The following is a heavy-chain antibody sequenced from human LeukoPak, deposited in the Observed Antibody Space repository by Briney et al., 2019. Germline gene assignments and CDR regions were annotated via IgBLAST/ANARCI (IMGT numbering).Heavy chain of an antibody. D-gene: IGHD2-15*01. CDR2: MYYSGST. V-gene: IGHV4-31*03. J-gene: IGHJ5*02. CDR3: ARECNYCSGGSCYPGWFAP. CDR1: GGSISSGGYD. Sequence: SETLSLTCTVSGGSISSGGYDWRWIRQHPGKGLEWVGYMYYSGSTYYNPSLKSRFTISVDTSKNQFSRKLSSVTAADTAVYYCARECNYCSGGSCYPGWFAPWGQGTLVTVSS.